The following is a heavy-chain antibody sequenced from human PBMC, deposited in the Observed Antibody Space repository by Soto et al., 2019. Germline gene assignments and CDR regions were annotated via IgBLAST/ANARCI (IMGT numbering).Heavy chain of an antibody. J-gene: IGHJ6*02. CDR2: IWYDGSNK. D-gene: IGHD6-13*01. V-gene: IGHV3-33*06. Sequence: GGSLRLSCAASGFTFSSYGMHWVRQAPGKGLEWVAVIWYDGSNKYYADSVKGRFTISRDNSKNTLYLQMNSLRAEDTAVYYCANTLSEYPQLNPAAGLYYYYGMDVWGQGTTVTVSS. CDR1: GFTFSSYG. CDR3: ANTLSEYPQLNPAAGLYYYYGMDV.